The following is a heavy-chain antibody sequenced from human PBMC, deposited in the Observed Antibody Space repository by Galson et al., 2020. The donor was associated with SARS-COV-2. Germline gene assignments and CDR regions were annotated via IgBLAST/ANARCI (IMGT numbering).Heavy chain of an antibody. Sequence: ASVKVSCKASAYTFTTFSIHSVRQAPGQRPEWLGWINTGNGNPKYSQNFQNRFTMTRDTSATTFLLEVTNLKPEDTARYYCARRILQAVVVDVGGQGSIVTVSS. J-gene: IGHJ3*01. V-gene: IGHV1-3*04. D-gene: IGHD2-15*01. CDR2: INTGNGNP. CDR3: ARRILQAVVVDV. CDR1: AYTFTTFS.